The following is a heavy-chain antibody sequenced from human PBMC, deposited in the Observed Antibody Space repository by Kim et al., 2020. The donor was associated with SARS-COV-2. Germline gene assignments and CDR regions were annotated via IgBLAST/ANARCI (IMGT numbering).Heavy chain of an antibody. V-gene: IGHV4-30-4*01. CDR3: ARTEKGWVQGVIPRPYFDS. J-gene: IGHJ4*02. CDR1: GGSISSGDYY. CDR2: IYYSGST. Sequence: SETLSLTCTVSGGSISSGDYYWSWIRQPPGKGLEWIGYIYYSGSTYYNPSLKSRVTISVDTTKNQFSLKLSSVTAADTAVYYCARTEKGWVQGVIPRPYFDSWGQGTLVTVSS. D-gene: IGHD3-10*01.